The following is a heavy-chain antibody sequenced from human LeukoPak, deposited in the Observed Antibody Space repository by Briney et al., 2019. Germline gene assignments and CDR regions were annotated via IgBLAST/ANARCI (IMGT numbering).Heavy chain of an antibody. J-gene: IGHJ4*02. V-gene: IGHV3-33*06. CDR3: AKKPPGSNFDY. Sequence: PGRSLRLSCAASGFTFSSYGMHWVRQAPGKGLEWVAVIWYDGSNKYYADSVKGRFTISRDNSKNTLYLQMNSLRAEDTAVYYCAKKPPGSNFDYWGQGTLVTVSS. CDR1: GFTFSSYG. CDR2: IWYDGSNK. D-gene: IGHD6-25*01.